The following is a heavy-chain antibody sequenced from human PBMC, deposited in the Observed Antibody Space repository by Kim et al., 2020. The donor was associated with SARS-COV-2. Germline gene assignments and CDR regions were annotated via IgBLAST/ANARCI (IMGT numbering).Heavy chain of an antibody. CDR1: GFTFSSYG. D-gene: IGHD3-3*01. CDR3: ARDRLVTIFGVVIDHDAFDI. CDR2: IWYDGSNK. J-gene: IGHJ3*02. V-gene: IGHV3-33*01. Sequence: GGSLRLSCAASGFTFSSYGMHWVRQAPGKGLEWVAVIWYDGSNKYYADSVKGRFTISRDNSKNTLYLQMNSLRAEDTAVYYCARDRLVTIFGVVIDHDAFDIWGQGTMVTVSS.